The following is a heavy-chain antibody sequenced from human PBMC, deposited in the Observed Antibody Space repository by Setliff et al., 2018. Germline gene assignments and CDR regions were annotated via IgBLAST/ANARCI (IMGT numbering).Heavy chain of an antibody. J-gene: IGHJ3*01. D-gene: IGHD2-21*02. CDR1: GIDFRPHF. CDR2: SKNKGNSYST. CDR3: TTGSVCVGDCYSGRLNY. V-gene: IGHV3-72*01. Sequence: CAVSGIDFRPHFMDWVRQAPGKGLEWVGRSKNKGNSYSTEYAASMKGRFTISRDDSRNTLYLQTNSLKTEDTAVYYCTTGSVCVGDCYSGRLNYWGQGTMVTVSS.